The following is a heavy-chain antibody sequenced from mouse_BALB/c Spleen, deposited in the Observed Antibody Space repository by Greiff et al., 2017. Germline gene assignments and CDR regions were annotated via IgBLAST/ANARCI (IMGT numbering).Heavy chain of an antibody. D-gene: IGHD1-2*01. Sequence: EVKLMESGGDLVKPGGSLKLSCAASGFTFSSYGMSWVRQTPDKRLEWVATISSGGSYTYYPDSVKGRFTISRDNAKNTLYLQMSSLKSEDTAMYYCARQGLRPYCDYWGQGTTLTVSS. V-gene: IGHV5-6*01. CDR3: ARQGLRPYCDY. CDR1: GFTFSSYG. CDR2: ISSGGSYT. J-gene: IGHJ2*01.